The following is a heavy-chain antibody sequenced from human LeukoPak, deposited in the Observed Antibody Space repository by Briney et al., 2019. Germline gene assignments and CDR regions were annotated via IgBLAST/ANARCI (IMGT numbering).Heavy chain of an antibody. CDR3: ARSPGY. V-gene: IGHV3-7*01. Sequence: PGGSLRLSCAASGFTFSSYAMSWVRQAPGKGLEWVANIKPDGSEKYYVDSVKGRFTISRDNAKNSLYLQMNSLRAEDTAVYYCARSPGYWGQGTLVTVSS. CDR2: IKPDGSEK. CDR1: GFTFSSYA. J-gene: IGHJ4*02.